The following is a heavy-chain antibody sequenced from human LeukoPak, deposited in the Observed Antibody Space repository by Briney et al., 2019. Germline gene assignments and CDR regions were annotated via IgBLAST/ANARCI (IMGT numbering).Heavy chain of an antibody. V-gene: IGHV1-69*05. CDR1: GGTFSSYA. CDR3: ARERGSGSYYFDY. J-gene: IGHJ4*02. CDR2: IIPIFGTA. Sequence: SVKVSCKASGGTFSSYAISWVRQAPGQGLEWMGRIIPIFGTANYAQKFQGRVTTTTDESTSTAYMELSSLRSEDTAVYYCARERGSGSYYFDYWGQGTLVTVSS. D-gene: IGHD3-10*01.